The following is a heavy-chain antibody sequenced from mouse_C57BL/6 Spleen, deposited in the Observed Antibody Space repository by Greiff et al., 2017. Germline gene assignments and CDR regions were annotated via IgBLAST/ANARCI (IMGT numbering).Heavy chain of an antibody. D-gene: IGHD1-1*01. J-gene: IGHJ1*03. CDR2: ISDGGSYT. Sequence: EVQGVESGGGLVKPGGSLKLSCAASGFTFSSYAMSWVRQTPEKRLEWVATISDGGSYTYYPDNVKGRFTISRDNAKNNLYLQMSHLKSEDTAMYYCARDPYYYGRSYGYFDVWGTGTTVTVSS. CDR1: GFTFSSYA. CDR3: ARDPYYYGRSYGYFDV. V-gene: IGHV5-4*01.